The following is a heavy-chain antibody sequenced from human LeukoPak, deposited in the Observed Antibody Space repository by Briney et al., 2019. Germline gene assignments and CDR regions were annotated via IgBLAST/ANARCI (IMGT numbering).Heavy chain of an antibody. CDR2: ISSIEGRI. V-gene: IGHV3-64*01. CDR3: ARGSITMVRAYYYYYMDV. CDR1: GFTFSNYA. Sequence: GGSLRLSCAASGFTFSNYAIHWVRQAPGKGLECVSAISSIEGRIYYANSVKGRFTISRDNSKNTLYLQMNSLRAEDTAVYYCARGSITMVRAYYYYYMDVWGKGTTVTISS. J-gene: IGHJ6*03. D-gene: IGHD3-10*01.